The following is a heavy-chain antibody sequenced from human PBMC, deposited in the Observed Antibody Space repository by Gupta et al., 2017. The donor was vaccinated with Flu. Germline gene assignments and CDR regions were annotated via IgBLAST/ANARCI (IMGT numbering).Heavy chain of an antibody. CDR1: GGTFSSYT. CDR2: IIPILGIA. V-gene: IGHV1-69*02. CDR3: ATPGVGTVAGTGGRFVVGYGMDV. J-gene: IGHJ6*02. D-gene: IGHD6-19*01. Sequence: QVQLVQSGAEVKKPGSSVKVSCKVSGGTFSSYTISWVRQAPGQGLEWMGRIIPILGIANYAQKFQGRVTITADKSTSTAYMELSSLRSEDTAVYYCATPGVGTVAGTGGRFVVGYGMDVWGQGTTVTVSS.